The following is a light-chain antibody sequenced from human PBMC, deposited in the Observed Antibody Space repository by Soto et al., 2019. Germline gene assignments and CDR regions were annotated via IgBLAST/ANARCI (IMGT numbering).Light chain of an antibody. CDR3: QQRYSTPHT. Sequence: DIRMTQSPSSLSASVGDRVTITCRASQSISSYLNWYQQKPGKAPKLLIYAASSLQSGVQSRFRGSVSGTNFTLTISSLQPEDFATYYCQQRYSTPHTFGQETKMEIK. J-gene: IGKJ2*01. CDR2: AAS. V-gene: IGKV1-39*01. CDR1: QSISSY.